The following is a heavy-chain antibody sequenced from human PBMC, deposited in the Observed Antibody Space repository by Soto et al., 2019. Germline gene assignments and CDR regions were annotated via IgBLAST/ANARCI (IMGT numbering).Heavy chain of an antibody. J-gene: IGHJ5*02. CDR1: GGSISSYY. V-gene: IGHV4-59*01. CDR3: ARDYGSGSNWFDP. CDR2: IYYSGST. D-gene: IGHD3-10*01. Sequence: ETLSLTCTVSGGSISSYYWSWIRQPPGKGLEWIGYIYYSGSTNYNPSLKSRVTISVDTSKNQFSLKLSSVTAADTAVYYCARDYGSGSNWFDPWGQGTLVTVSS.